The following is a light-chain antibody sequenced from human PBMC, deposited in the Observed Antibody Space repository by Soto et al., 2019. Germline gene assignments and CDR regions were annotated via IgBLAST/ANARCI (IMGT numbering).Light chain of an antibody. Sequence: EIVLTQSPDTLSLSPGERATLSCRASQSVSSIYLAWYQQKPGQAPRLLISGASDRATGIPDRFSGTGSGTDFTLTISRLEPEDFAVYYCQQYGSSRTWTFGQGTKVDIK. CDR2: GAS. V-gene: IGKV3-20*01. CDR3: QQYGSSRTWT. CDR1: QSVSSIY. J-gene: IGKJ1*01.